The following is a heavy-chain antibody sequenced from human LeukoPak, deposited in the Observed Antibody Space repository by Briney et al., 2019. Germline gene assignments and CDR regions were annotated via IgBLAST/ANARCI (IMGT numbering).Heavy chain of an antibody. CDR1: GGSISSYY. CDR2: IYYSGST. Sequence: SGTLSLTCTVSGGSISSYYWSWIRQPPGKGLEWIGYIYYSGSTNYNPSLKSRVTISVDTSKNQFSLKLSSVTAADTAVYYCARVWFGEFNPYFDYWGQGTLVTVSS. J-gene: IGHJ4*02. CDR3: ARVWFGEFNPYFDY. V-gene: IGHV4-59*01. D-gene: IGHD3-10*01.